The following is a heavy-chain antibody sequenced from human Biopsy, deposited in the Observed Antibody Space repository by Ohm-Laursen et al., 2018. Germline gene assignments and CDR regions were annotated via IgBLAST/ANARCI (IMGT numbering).Heavy chain of an antibody. CDR2: IYYSGST. D-gene: IGHD2/OR15-2a*01. J-gene: IGHJ6*02. Sequence: SETLSLTCTVSGCSISSDSWSWMRQTPGKGLGWIGYIYYSGSTNYNPSLKSRVTISVDTSKNLFCLRLNSVTAADTAVYYCARATNSTGWPYYYFYGMDVWGQGTPVTVSS. CDR3: ARATNSTGWPYYYFYGMDV. CDR1: GCSISSDS. V-gene: IGHV4-59*01.